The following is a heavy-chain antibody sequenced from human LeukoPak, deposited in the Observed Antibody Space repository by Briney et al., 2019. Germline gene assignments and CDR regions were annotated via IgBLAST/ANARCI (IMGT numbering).Heavy chain of an antibody. J-gene: IGHJ4*02. V-gene: IGHV4-30-4*08. CDR2: IYYSGST. Sequence: SQTLSLTCTVSGGSISSGDHYWSWIRQPPGKGLEWIGYIYYSGSTYYNPSLKSRVTISVDTSKNQFSLKLSSVTAADTAVYYCARDREVAVAGTDYWGQGTLVTVSS. CDR3: ARDREVAVAGTDY. CDR1: GGSISSGDHY. D-gene: IGHD6-19*01.